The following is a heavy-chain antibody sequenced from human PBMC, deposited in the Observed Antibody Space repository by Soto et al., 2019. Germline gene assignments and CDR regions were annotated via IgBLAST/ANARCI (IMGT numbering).Heavy chain of an antibody. Sequence: GGSLILSCAASGFMFISYSMNWVRQAPGKGLEWVSYISSSSTTKYYADSVKGRFTISRDNAKNSLYLQMNSLRAEDTAVYYCARDGCSGSNCLNWFDPWGQGTLVRVSS. V-gene: IGHV3-48*01. CDR3: ARDGCSGSNCLNWFDP. D-gene: IGHD2-15*01. CDR1: GFMFISYS. J-gene: IGHJ5*02. CDR2: ISSSSTTK.